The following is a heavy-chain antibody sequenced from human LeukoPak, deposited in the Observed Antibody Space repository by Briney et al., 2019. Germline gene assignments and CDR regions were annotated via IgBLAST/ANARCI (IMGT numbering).Heavy chain of an antibody. CDR2: IYSSGST. J-gene: IGHJ4*02. D-gene: IGHD6-19*01. Sequence: SETLSLTCTVSGGSLSSFYWSWFRQPAGKGLEWIGRIYSSGSTNYNPSLKSRLTMSVDTSKNQFSLMLSSVTAADTAVYYCARVLGWAGFDYWGQGTLVTVSS. V-gene: IGHV4-4*07. CDR1: GGSLSSFY. CDR3: ARVLGWAGFDY.